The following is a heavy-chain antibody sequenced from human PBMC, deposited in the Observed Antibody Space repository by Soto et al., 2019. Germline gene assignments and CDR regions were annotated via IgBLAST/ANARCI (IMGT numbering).Heavy chain of an antibody. J-gene: IGHJ4*02. D-gene: IGHD5-12*01. CDR3: ARSSRRSGYARPTQTIGC. Sequence: ASVKVSCKASGYTFTGYYMHWVRQAPGQGLEWMGWINPNSGGTNYAQKFQGRVAMTRDTSISTAYMELSRLRSDDTAVYYCARSSRRSGYARPTQTIGCWGQGTLVTVSS. CDR2: INPNSGGT. CDR1: GYTFTGYY. V-gene: IGHV1-2*02.